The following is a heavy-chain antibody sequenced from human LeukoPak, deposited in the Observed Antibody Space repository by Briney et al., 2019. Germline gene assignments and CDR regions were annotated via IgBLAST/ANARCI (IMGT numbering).Heavy chain of an antibody. CDR1: GGSISSYY. V-gene: IGHV4-4*07. D-gene: IGHD4-17*01. CDR3: ARSAPDYGDYTGFDY. CDR2: IYTSGST. Sequence: PSETLSLTCTVSGGSISSYYWSWIRQPAGKGLEWIGRIYTSGSTNYNPSLKSRVTMSVDTSKNQFSLKLSSVTAADTAVYYCARSAPDYGDYTGFDYWGQGTLVTVSS. J-gene: IGHJ4*02.